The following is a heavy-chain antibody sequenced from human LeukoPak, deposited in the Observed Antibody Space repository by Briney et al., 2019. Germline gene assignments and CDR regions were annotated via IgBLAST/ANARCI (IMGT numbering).Heavy chain of an antibody. CDR1: GITLSNYG. CDR3: AREASTEIIGGMDV. CDR2: IQTGGDPK. Sequence: PGGSLRLSCVVSGITLSNYGMSWVREAPGKGLEWVSFIQTGGDPKYYADSVRGRFTISRDNSKKTCSLQMDCLRVEDTATYYCAREASTEIIGGMDVRGQGTTVTVTS. D-gene: IGHD2-8*02. J-gene: IGHJ6*02. V-gene: IGHV3-30*02.